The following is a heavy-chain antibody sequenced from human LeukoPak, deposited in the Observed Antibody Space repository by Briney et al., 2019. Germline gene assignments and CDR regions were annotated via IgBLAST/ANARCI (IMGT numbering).Heavy chain of an antibody. J-gene: IGHJ5*02. CDR3: ARANYDILTGHQWFDP. CDR2: IYYSGST. Sequence: SETLSLTCTVSGGSISSGSYYWSWIRQPPGKGLEWIGYIYYSGSTNYNPSLKSRVTISVDTSKNQFSLKLSSVTAADTAVYYCARANYDILTGHQWFDPWGQGTLVTVSS. D-gene: IGHD3-9*01. V-gene: IGHV4-61*01. CDR1: GGSISSGSYY.